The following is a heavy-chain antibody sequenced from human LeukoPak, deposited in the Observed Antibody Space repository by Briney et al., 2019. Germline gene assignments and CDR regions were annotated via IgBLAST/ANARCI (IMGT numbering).Heavy chain of an antibody. CDR2: INHSGST. V-gene: IGHV4-34*01. Sequence: SETLSLTCAVYGGSFSGYYWSWIRQPPGKGLEWIGEINHSGSTNYNPSLKSRVTISVDTSKNPFSLKLSSVTAADTAVYYCARGLVVTGTTRRDYFDYWGQGTLVTVSS. CDR3: ARGLVVTGTTRRDYFDY. D-gene: IGHD1-7*01. CDR1: GGSFSGYY. J-gene: IGHJ4*02.